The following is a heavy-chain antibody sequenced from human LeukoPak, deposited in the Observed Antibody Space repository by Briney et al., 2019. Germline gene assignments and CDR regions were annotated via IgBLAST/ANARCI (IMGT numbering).Heavy chain of an antibody. V-gene: IGHV5-51*01. D-gene: IGHD2-2*01. Sequence: GESLKISCXGSGYSFTSYWIGWERQMSGKGLEWMGIIYPGDSDTRYSPSFQGQVTISADKSISTAYLQWSSLKASDTAMYYCARRRIHCSSTSCYGAYYYYYMDVWGKGTTVTVSS. J-gene: IGHJ6*03. CDR3: ARRRIHCSSTSCYGAYYYYYMDV. CDR2: IYPGDSDT. CDR1: GYSFTSYW.